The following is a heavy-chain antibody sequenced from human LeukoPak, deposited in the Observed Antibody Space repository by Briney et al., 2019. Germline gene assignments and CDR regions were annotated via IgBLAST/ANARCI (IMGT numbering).Heavy chain of an antibody. Sequence: PSETLSLTCTVSGGSISSYYWSWIRQPAGKGLEWIGRIYTSGSTNYSPSLKSRVTMSVDTSKNQFSLKLSSVTAADTAVYYCARDRYYYDSSARYFDYWGQGTLVTVSS. V-gene: IGHV4-4*07. CDR1: GGSISSYY. D-gene: IGHD3-22*01. CDR2: IYTSGST. CDR3: ARDRYYYDSSARYFDY. J-gene: IGHJ4*02.